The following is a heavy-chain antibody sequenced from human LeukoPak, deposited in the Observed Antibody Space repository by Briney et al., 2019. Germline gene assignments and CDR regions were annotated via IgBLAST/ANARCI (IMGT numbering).Heavy chain of an antibody. Sequence: GGSLRLSCAASGFTFSSYSMNWVRQAPGQGLEWVSSISSSSSYIYYADSVKGRFTISRDNAKNSLYLQMNSLRAEDTAVYYCARDGAYGEVVGWGQGTLVTVSS. J-gene: IGHJ4*02. D-gene: IGHD4-17*01. CDR3: ARDGAYGEVVG. V-gene: IGHV3-21*01. CDR1: GFTFSSYS. CDR2: ISSSSSYI.